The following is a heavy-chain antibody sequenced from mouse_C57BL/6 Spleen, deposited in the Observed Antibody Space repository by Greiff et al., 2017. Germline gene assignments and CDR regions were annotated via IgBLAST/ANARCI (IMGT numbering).Heavy chain of an antibody. D-gene: IGHD2-5*01. CDR1: GYAFSSYW. V-gene: IGHV1-80*01. Sequence: LVESGAELVKPGASVKISCKASGYAFSSYWMNWVKQRPGTGLEWIGQIYPGDGDTNYNGKFKGKATLTADKSSSTAYMQLSRLTSEDSAVYVCARDSNPVAYWGQGTLVTVSA. CDR3: ARDSNPVAY. CDR2: IYPGDGDT. J-gene: IGHJ3*01.